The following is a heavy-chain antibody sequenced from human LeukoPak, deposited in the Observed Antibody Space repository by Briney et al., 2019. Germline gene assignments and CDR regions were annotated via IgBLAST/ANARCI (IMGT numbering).Heavy chain of an antibody. J-gene: IGHJ6*03. CDR3: ARENYDFWSGYRTLLGKYYMDV. D-gene: IGHD3-3*01. Sequence: PGGSLRLSCAASGFTFSSYWMSWVRQAPGKGLEWVANIKQDGSEKYYVDSVKGRFTISRDNAKNSLYLQMNSLRAEDTAVYYCARENYDFWSGYRTLLGKYYMDVWGKGTTVTVSS. CDR1: GFTFSSYW. V-gene: IGHV3-7*01. CDR2: IKQDGSEK.